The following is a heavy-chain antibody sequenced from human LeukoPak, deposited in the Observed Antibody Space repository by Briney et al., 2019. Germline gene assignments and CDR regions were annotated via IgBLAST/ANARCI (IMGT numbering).Heavy chain of an antibody. CDR2: IRYDGSNK. D-gene: IGHD2-15*01. CDR1: GFTFSSYG. J-gene: IGHJ4*02. V-gene: IGHV3-30*02. Sequence: GGSLRLSCAASGFTFSSYGMHWVRQAPGKGLEWVAFIRYDGSNKYYADSVKGRFTISRDNSKNTLYLQMNSLRAEDAAVYYCAKGAYCSGGSCSTDDYWGQGTLVTVSS. CDR3: AKGAYCSGGSCSTDDY.